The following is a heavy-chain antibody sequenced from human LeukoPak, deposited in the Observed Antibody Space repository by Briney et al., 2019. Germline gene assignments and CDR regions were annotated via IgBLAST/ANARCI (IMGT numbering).Heavy chain of an antibody. D-gene: IGHD3-9*01. J-gene: IGHJ4*02. CDR2: ISSGSSYI. V-gene: IGHV3-21*06. CDR3: ASHYDIDY. Sequence: GGSLRLSCAASGLTFNTYTMNWVRQAPGKGLEWVSSISSGSSYIYYADSMKGRFTISRDNAKNSLYLQMNSLKAEDTAVYFCASHYDIDYWGQGTLVTVSS. CDR1: GLTFNTYT.